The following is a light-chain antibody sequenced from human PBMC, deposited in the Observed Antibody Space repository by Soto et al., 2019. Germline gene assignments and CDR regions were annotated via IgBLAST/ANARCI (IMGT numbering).Light chain of an antibody. CDR2: DVS. CDR3: QQYHVYSRT. J-gene: IGKJ1*01. CDR1: QTISDS. Sequence: DIQMTQSPSALSASVGDRVTITCRASQTISDSLAWYQQKPGKAPDLLISDVSNLERGVASRFSGSGSGTEFTLTISSMQPDDFATYYCQQYHVYSRTFGQGTKVDI. V-gene: IGKV1-5*01.